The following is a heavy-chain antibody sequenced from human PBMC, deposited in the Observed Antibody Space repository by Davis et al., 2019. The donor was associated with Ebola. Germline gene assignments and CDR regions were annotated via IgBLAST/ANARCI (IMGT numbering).Heavy chain of an antibody. V-gene: IGHV4-39*01. Sequence: GSLRLSCTVSGGSISSSSYYWGWIRQPPGKGLEWIGSIYYSGSTYYNPSLKSRVTISVDTSKNQFSLKLSSVTAADTAVYYCARTTIVGATPFDYWGQGTLVTVSS. CDR1: GGSISSSSYY. CDR2: IYYSGST. CDR3: ARTTIVGATPFDY. D-gene: IGHD1-26*01. J-gene: IGHJ4*02.